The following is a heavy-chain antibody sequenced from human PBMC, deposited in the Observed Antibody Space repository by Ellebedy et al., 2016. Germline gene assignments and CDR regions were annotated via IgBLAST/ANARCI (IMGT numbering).Heavy chain of an antibody. CDR1: GFTFSSYA. CDR3: ARDAQQWLVG. Sequence: GGSLRLXXAASGFTFSSYAMSWVRQAPGKGLEWVSAIRGSGGSTYYADSVKGRFTISRDNAKNSLYLQMNSLRAEDTAVYYCARDAQQWLVGWGQGTLVTVSS. CDR2: IRGSGGST. V-gene: IGHV3-23*01. J-gene: IGHJ4*02. D-gene: IGHD6-19*01.